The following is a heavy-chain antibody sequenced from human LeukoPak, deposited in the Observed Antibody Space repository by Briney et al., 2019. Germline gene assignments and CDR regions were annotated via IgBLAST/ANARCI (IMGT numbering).Heavy chain of an antibody. CDR2: IYYSGST. D-gene: IGHD3-10*01. V-gene: IGHV4-59*01. CDR1: GGSISSYY. J-gene: IGHJ6*03. Sequence: PSETLSLTCTVSGGSISSYYWSWIRQPPGKGLEWIGYIYYSGSTNYNPSLKSRVTISVDTSKNQFSLKLSSVTAADTAVYYCARGRGTMVRGAYYYYYMDVWGKGTTVTISS. CDR3: ARGRGTMVRGAYYYYYMDV.